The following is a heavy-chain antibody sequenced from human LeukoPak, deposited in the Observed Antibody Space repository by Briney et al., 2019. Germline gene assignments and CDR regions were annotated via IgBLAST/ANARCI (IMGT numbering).Heavy chain of an antibody. V-gene: IGHV6-1*01. D-gene: IGHD2-2*01. Sequence: SQTLSLTCAISGDSVSSNSAAWNWIRQSPSRGLEWLGRTYYRSKWSNEYAVSVKSRITIKADTSKNQFSLHLNSVTPEDTAVYYCARGGTGYCSRSSCYFDYWGQGTHITVSS. CDR3: ARGGTGYCSRSSCYFDY. CDR2: TYYRSKWSN. J-gene: IGHJ4*02. CDR1: GDSVSSNSAA.